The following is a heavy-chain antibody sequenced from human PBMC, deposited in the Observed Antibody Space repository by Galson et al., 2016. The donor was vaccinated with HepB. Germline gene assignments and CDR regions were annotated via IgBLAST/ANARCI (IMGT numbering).Heavy chain of an antibody. D-gene: IGHD3-16*02. J-gene: IGHJ6*03. Sequence: SLRLSCAGSGFSFSSYGIHWVRQAPGKGLEWVAVIWYDGSGTYYADSVKGRFSISRDNSKNTAYLQMTSLRVEDTAVYYCARDYPDMDVWDKGTTVTVSS. V-gene: IGHV3-33*01. CDR1: GFSFSSYG. CDR3: ARDYPDMDV. CDR2: IWYDGSGT.